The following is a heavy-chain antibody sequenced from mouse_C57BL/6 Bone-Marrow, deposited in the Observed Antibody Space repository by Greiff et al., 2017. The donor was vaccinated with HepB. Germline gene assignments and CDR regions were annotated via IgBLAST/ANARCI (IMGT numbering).Heavy chain of an antibody. Sequence: EVKLQEPGGGLVKPGGSLKLSCAASGFTFSDYGMHWVRQAPEKGLEWVAYISSGSSTIYYADTVKGRFTITRDNAKNTLFLQMTSLRSEDTAMYYCATYDGYFPWFADWGQGTLVTVSA. CDR3: ATYDGYFPWFAD. J-gene: IGHJ3*01. CDR1: GFTFSDYG. CDR2: ISSGSSTI. D-gene: IGHD2-3*01. V-gene: IGHV5-17*01.